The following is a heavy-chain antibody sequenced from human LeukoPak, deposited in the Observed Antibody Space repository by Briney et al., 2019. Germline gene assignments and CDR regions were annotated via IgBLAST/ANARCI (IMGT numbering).Heavy chain of an antibody. CDR1: GFSFSDSY. J-gene: IGHJ6*02. Sequence: PGGSLRLSCAASGFSFSDSYMTWIRQAPGKGLECVAYISSSETTTWYAASVKGRFTISRDNAKKSLYLQMNNLSAEDTAVYYCVRVLAAGFRMDVWGQGTKVTISS. D-gene: IGHD6-13*01. CDR2: ISSSETTT. CDR3: VRVLAAGFRMDV. V-gene: IGHV3-11*01.